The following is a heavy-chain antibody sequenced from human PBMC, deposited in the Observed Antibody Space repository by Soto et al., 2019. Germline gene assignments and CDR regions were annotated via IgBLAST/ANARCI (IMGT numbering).Heavy chain of an antibody. CDR2: ISAYNGNT. Sequence: QVQLVQSGAEVKKPGASVKVSCKASGYTFTSYGISWVRQAPGQGLEWMGWISAYNGNTIYAQKLQGRVTMTTDTPTSTAYMELRSLRSDDTAVYYCARDTVGRHYYDSSGQPADYWGQGTLVTVSS. J-gene: IGHJ4*02. D-gene: IGHD3-22*01. V-gene: IGHV1-18*01. CDR3: ARDTVGRHYYDSSGQPADY. CDR1: GYTFTSYG.